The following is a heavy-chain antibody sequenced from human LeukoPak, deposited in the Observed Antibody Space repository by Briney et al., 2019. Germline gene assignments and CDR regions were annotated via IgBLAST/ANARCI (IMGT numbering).Heavy chain of an antibody. J-gene: IGHJ4*02. D-gene: IGHD5-12*01. CDR1: GFTFSDFY. Sequence: GGSLRLSCAASGFTFSDFYMSWIRQPPGKGLEWVSYINSSGYTNYADSVKGRFTISRDNAKNSLYLQMNSLRAEDTAVYYCAREQTSGGSDYWGQGTLVTVSS. V-gene: IGHV3-11*06. CDR3: AREQTSGGSDY. CDR2: INSSGYT.